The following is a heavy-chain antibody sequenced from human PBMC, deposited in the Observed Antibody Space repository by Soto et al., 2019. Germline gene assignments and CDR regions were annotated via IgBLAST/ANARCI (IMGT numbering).Heavy chain of an antibody. CDR2: FYWNDDA. V-gene: IGHV2-5*01. CDR1: GFSLSTGGVT. D-gene: IGHD2-15*01. Sequence: ESGPTLVNPTQTLTLTCAFSGFSLSTGGVTVGWIRQPPGKALEWLALFYWNDDARYSPSLKSRLTITGDTSKNQVVLTMTNMDPADTGTYYCAHGDILVMPAATWGQGILVTVSS. J-gene: IGHJ5*02. CDR3: AHGDILVMPAAT.